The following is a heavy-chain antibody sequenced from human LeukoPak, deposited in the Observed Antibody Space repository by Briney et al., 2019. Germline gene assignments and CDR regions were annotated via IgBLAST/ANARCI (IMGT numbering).Heavy chain of an antibody. D-gene: IGHD1-20*01. J-gene: IGHJ4*02. CDR1: GYTFTGYY. Sequence: GSSVKVSCKASGYTFTGYYMHWVRQAPGQGLEWMGWINPNSGGTNYAQKFQGRVTMTRDTSISTAYMELSRLRSDDTAVYYCARGGGVNWNGLDYWGQGTLVTVSS. V-gene: IGHV1-2*02. CDR2: INPNSGGT. CDR3: ARGGGVNWNGLDY.